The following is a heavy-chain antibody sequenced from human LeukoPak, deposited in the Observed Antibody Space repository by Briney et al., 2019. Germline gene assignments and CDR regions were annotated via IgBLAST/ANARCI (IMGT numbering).Heavy chain of an antibody. CDR2: VIPIFGTA. V-gene: IGHV1-69*01. D-gene: IGHD2-2*01. J-gene: IGHJ6*03. CDR3: ARSHLEYCSSTSCLYSTCYYYYYYMDV. Sequence: SVKVSCKASGGTFSSYAISWVRQAPGQGLEWMGGVIPIFGTANYAQKFQGRVTITADESTSTAYMELSSLRSEDTAVYYCARSHLEYCSSTSCLYSTCYYYYYYMDVWGKGTTVTVSS. CDR1: GGTFSSYA.